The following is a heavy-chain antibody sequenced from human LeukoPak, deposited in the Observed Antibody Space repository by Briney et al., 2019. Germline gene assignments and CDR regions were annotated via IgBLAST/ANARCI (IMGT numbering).Heavy chain of an antibody. Sequence: PGGSLRLSCAASGFTVSSNYMIWVRQAPGRGLEWVSVIYSGGSTYYADSVKGRFTISRHNSKNTLYLQMNSLRAEDTAVYYCAKHKGTLLGATDYWGQGTLVTVSS. CDR2: IYSGGST. J-gene: IGHJ4*02. CDR3: AKHKGTLLGATDY. V-gene: IGHV3-53*01. CDR1: GFTVSSNY. D-gene: IGHD1-26*01.